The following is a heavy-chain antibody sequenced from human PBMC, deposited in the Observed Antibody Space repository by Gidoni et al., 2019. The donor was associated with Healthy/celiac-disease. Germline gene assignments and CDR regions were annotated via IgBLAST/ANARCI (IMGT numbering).Heavy chain of an antibody. J-gene: IGHJ4*02. V-gene: IGHV3-33*05. CDR1: GFTFSSYG. Sequence: QVQLVESGGGVVQPGRSLRLSCAASGFTFSSYGMHWVRQARGKGLEWVSVIQYDGNNKYYGDSGKGRFTISRDNSKNTLYLQMNSLRVEDTAVYYCARGFDVWGSLDYWGQGTLVTVSS. CDR3: ARGFDVWGSLDY. CDR2: IQYDGNNK. D-gene: IGHD3-16*01.